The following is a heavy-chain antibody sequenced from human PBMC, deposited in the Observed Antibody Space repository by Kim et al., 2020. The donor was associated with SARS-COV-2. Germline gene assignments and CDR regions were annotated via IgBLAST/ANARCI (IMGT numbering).Heavy chain of an antibody. Sequence: SVKVSCKASGGTFSSYAISWVRQAPGQGLEWMGGIIPIFGTANYAQKFQGRVTITADESTSTAYMELSSLRSEDTAVYFCARESDSSGYYFNWFDPWGQGTLVTVSS. J-gene: IGHJ5*02. CDR2: IIPIFGTA. CDR3: ARESDSSGYYFNWFDP. D-gene: IGHD3-22*01. CDR1: GGTFSSYA. V-gene: IGHV1-69*13.